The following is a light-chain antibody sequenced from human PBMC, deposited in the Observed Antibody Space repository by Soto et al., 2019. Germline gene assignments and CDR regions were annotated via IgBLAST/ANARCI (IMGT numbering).Light chain of an antibody. CDR2: EVS. V-gene: IGLV2-23*02. CDR1: SSDVGGYNY. J-gene: IGLJ1*01. CDR3: CSYAGSGYV. Sequence: QSALTQPASVSGSPGQSITISCTGTSSDVGGYNYVSWYQHHPGKAPKLMIYEVSNRPSGVSNRFSGSKSGNTASLTISGLQAEDEADYYCCSYAGSGYVFGTGTKLTVL.